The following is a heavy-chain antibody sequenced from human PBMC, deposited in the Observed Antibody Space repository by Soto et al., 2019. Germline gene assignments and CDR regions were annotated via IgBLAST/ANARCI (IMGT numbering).Heavy chain of an antibody. CDR2: IKTKVESYAT. V-gene: IGHV3-73*01. D-gene: IGHD3-22*01. CDR1: GFTLSGFD. J-gene: IGHJ3*02. Sequence: GGSLRLSCAASGFTLSGFDVHWVRQAAGEGLEWVARIKTKVESYATEYAASVKGRFSISRDDSKNTAYLEMNSLKTEDTAVYYCARAEPGGYYPTDAFDIWGQGTMVTVSS. CDR3: ARAEPGGYYPTDAFDI.